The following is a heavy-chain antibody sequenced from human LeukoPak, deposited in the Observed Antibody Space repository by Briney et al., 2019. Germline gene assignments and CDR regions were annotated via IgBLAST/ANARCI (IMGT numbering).Heavy chain of an antibody. J-gene: IGHJ5*02. CDR1: GFTFSSYA. CDR2: ISYDGSNK. V-gene: IGHV3-30-3*02. D-gene: IGHD2-15*01. CDR3: AKDLGYCSGGSCYEIGH. Sequence: PGGSLRLSCAASGFTFSSYAMHWVRQAPGKGLEWVAVISYDGSNKYYADSVKGRFTISRDNSKNTLYLQMNSLRAEDTAVYYCAKDLGYCSGGSCYEIGHWGQGTLVTVSS.